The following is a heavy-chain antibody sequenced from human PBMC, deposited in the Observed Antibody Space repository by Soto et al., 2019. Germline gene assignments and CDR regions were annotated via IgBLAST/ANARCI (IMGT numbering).Heavy chain of an antibody. CDR1: GYTFTSYG. D-gene: IGHD6-13*01. CDR2: ISAYNGNT. CDR3: AREWAGAAAGTGWFDP. V-gene: IGHV1-18*01. J-gene: IGHJ5*02. Sequence: ASVKISCKASGYTFTSYGISWVRQAPGQGLEWMGWISAYNGNTNYAQKLQGRVTMTTDTSTSTAYMELRSLRSDDTAVYYCAREWAGAAAGTGWFDPWGQGTLVTVSS.